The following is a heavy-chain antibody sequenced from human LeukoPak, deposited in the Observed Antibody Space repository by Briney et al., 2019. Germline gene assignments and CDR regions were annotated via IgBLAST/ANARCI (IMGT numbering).Heavy chain of an antibody. Sequence: GASVKVSCKASGGTFSSYAISWVRQAPGQGLEWMGGIIPIFGTANYAQKSQGRVTITTDESTSTAYMELSSLRSEDTAVYYCASAYSSDFFDYWGQGTLVTVSS. V-gene: IGHV1-69*05. D-gene: IGHD3-3*01. CDR3: ASAYSSDFFDY. CDR1: GGTFSSYA. J-gene: IGHJ4*02. CDR2: IIPIFGTA.